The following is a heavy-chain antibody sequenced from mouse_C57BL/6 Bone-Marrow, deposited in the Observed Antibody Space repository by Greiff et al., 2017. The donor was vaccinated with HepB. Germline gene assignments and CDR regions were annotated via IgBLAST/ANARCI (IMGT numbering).Heavy chain of an antibody. Sequence: EVHLVESGGGLVKPGGSLKLSCAASGFTFSSYAMSWVRQTPEKRLEWVATISDGGSYTYYPDNVKGRFTISRDNAKNNLYLQMSHLKSEDTAMYYCARGRLRLTYWGQGTLVTVSA. CDR3: ARGRLRLTY. CDR2: ISDGGSYT. CDR1: GFTFSSYA. J-gene: IGHJ3*01. D-gene: IGHD2-2*01. V-gene: IGHV5-4*01.